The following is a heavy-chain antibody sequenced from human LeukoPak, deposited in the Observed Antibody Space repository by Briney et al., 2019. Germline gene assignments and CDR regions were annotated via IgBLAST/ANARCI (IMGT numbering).Heavy chain of an antibody. CDR1: GYTFTGYY. CDR3: ARDPQKQPDYYYYMDV. D-gene: IGHD6-13*01. J-gene: IGHJ6*03. V-gene: IGHV1-2*02. Sequence: ASVKVSCKASGYTFTGYYMHWVRQAPGQGLEWMGWINPNSGGTNYAQKFQGRVTMTRDTSISTAFMELSRLRSDDTAVYYCARDPQKQPDYYYYMDVWGKGTTVTVSS. CDR2: INPNSGGT.